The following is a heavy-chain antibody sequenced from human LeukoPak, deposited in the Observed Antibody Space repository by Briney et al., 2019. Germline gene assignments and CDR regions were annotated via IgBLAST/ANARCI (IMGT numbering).Heavy chain of an antibody. Sequence: ASVKVSCKASGYTFTGYFMNWVLQAPGQGLEWMGRINPSNGGTNYAQNFQVRVTMTRDTSISTAYMELSSLRSEDTAVYYCARVGDGLNDAFDIWGQGTMVTVSS. CDR1: GYTFTGYF. J-gene: IGHJ3*02. CDR2: INPSNGGT. V-gene: IGHV1-2*06. D-gene: IGHD5-24*01. CDR3: ARVGDGLNDAFDI.